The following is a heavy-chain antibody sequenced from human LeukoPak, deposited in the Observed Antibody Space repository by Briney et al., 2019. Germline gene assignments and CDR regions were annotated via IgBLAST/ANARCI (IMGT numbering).Heavy chain of an antibody. J-gene: IGHJ4*02. D-gene: IGHD1-26*01. CDR3: ARYGIVGATGY. Sequence: PGGSLRLSCAASGFTLSSYSMNWVRQAPGKGLEWVSYISTSATTIYYADSVKGRFTISRDNAKNSLYLQMNSLRAEDTAVYYCARYGIVGATGYWGQGTLVTVSS. V-gene: IGHV3-48*04. CDR2: ISTSATTI. CDR1: GFTLSSYS.